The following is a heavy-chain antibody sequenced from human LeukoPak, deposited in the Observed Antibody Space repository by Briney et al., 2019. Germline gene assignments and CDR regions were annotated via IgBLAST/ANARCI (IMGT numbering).Heavy chain of an antibody. J-gene: IGHJ4*02. CDR3: ARDLSGYSYGFGGDL. V-gene: IGHV3-66*01. D-gene: IGHD5-18*01. CDR2: MYSVGST. Sequence: GGSLRLSCAASGFTISANFMSWVRQAPGKGLEWVSIMYSVGSTFYADSVKGRFIISRDPSKNSLDLQMDSLRVDDTAVYYCARDLSGYSYGFGGDLWGQGTLVTVSS. CDR1: GFTISANF.